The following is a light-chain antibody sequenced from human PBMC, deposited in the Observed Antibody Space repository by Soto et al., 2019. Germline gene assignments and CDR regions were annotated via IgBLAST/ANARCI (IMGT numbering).Light chain of an antibody. CDR1: NSDVGGYNY. CDR2: DVS. V-gene: IGLV2-11*01. J-gene: IGLJ1*01. Sequence: QAVLTQPRSVSGSPGQSVTISCPGTNSDVGGYNYVSWYQQHPGKAPKLMIYDVSKRPSGVPDRFSGSKSGNTASLTISGLQAEDEADYYCCSYAGSYTYVFGTGTKVTVL. CDR3: CSYAGSYTYV.